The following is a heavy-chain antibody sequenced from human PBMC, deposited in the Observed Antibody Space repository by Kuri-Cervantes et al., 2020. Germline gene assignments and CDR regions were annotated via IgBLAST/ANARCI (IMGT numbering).Heavy chain of an antibody. Sequence: LSLTCAASGFTFSSYGMHWVRQAPGKGLEWVAVISYDGSNKYYADSVKGRFTISRDNSKNTLYLQMNSLRAEDTAVYYCAKSLSRLYYYYGMDVWGQGTTVTVSS. V-gene: IGHV3-30*18. J-gene: IGHJ6*02. CDR3: AKSLSRLYYYYGMDV. CDR2: ISYDGSNK. D-gene: IGHD2/OR15-2a*01. CDR1: GFTFSSYG.